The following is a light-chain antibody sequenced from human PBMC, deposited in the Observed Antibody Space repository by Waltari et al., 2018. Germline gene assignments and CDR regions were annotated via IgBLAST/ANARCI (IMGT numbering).Light chain of an antibody. CDR1: SSDVGGYTY. CDR2: EVT. J-gene: IGLJ2*01. V-gene: IGLV2-14*01. CDR3: SSYTVSSTVI. Sequence: QSALTQPASVSGSPGQSITLSGTGTSSDVGGYTYVSWYQQNPGKAPKLLIYEVTNRPPGVSYRFSGSKSGNTASLTISGLQGDDDADYYCSSYTVSSTVIFGGGTKLSVL.